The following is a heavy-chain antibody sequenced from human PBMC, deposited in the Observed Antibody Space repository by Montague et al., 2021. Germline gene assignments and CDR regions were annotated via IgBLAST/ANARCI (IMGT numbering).Heavy chain of an antibody. CDR3: TKDQDDYGDYVDWVDT. Sequence: SLRLSCAASGFPFSSYAMSLFRQAPGKGLKWVSIITSGGSTYYADSVTGRFTIYRDNSKNTLYLQMNSLRAEDTAVYYCTKDQDDYGDYVDWVDTWGQGTLVTVSS. CDR1: GFPFSSYA. J-gene: IGHJ5*02. D-gene: IGHD4-17*01. CDR2: ITSGGST. V-gene: IGHV3-23*01.